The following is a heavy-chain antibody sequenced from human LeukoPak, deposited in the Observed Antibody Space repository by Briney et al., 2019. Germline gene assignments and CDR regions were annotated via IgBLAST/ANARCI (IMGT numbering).Heavy chain of an antibody. CDR1: GGSISNYY. CDR3: ARVRDSSGWTIIDY. CDR2: IYTSGST. V-gene: IGHV4-4*07. D-gene: IGHD6-19*01. Sequence: PSETLSLTCTVSGGSISNYYWSWIRQPAGKGLEWIGRIYTSGSTNYNPSLKSRVTMSVDTSKNQFSLKLSSVTAADTAVYYCARVRDSSGWTIIDYWGQGTLVTVSS. J-gene: IGHJ4*02.